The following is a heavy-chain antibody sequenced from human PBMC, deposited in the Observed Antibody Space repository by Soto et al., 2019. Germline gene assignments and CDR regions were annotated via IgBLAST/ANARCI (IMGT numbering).Heavy chain of an antibody. Sequence: SEKLSHTCTVSGGSTSSSSYHLGRIRQAPRKGLEWIGSIYYSGSTYYNPSLKSRVTISVDTSKNQFSLKLSFLIAADTSVYYCARHVDWFDPWGQGTPVTVSS. V-gene: IGHV4-39*01. CDR1: GGSTSSSSYH. J-gene: IGHJ5*02. CDR3: ARHVDWFDP. CDR2: IYYSGST.